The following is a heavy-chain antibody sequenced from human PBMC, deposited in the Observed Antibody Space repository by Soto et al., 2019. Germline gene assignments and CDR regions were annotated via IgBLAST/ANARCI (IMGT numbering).Heavy chain of an antibody. J-gene: IGHJ5*02. V-gene: IGHV3-21*01. Sequence: GGSLRLSCAASGFTFSSYSMNWVRQAPGKGLEWVSSISSSSSYIYYADSVKGRFTISRDNAKNSLYLQMNNLRAEDTAVYYCARGSMTTVTKKPRFDPWGQGTLVTVSS. CDR3: ARGSMTTVTKKPRFDP. D-gene: IGHD4-4*01. CDR1: GFTFSSYS. CDR2: ISSSSSYI.